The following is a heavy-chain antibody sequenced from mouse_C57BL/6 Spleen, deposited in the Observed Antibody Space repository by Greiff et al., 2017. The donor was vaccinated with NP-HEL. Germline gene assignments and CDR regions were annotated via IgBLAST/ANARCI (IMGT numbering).Heavy chain of an antibody. D-gene: IGHD1-1*01. CDR2: IYPSDSET. J-gene: IGHJ1*03. V-gene: IGHV1-61*01. CDR1: GYTFTSYW. Sequence: VQLQQSGAELVRPGSSVKLSCKASGYTFTSYWMDWVKQRPGQGLEWIGNIYPSDSETHYNQKFKDKATLTVDKSSSTAYMQLSSLTSEDSAVYYCARADDYYGGYFDVWGTGTTVTVSS. CDR3: ARADDYYGGYFDV.